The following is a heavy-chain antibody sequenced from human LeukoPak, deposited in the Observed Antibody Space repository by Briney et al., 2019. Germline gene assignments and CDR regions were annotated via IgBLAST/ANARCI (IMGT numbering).Heavy chain of an antibody. J-gene: IGHJ4*02. CDR3: ARDVVAAAGTWDY. Sequence: SETLSLTCTVSGDSISDFYWSWIRQPAGKGLEWIGRIYASGSTNYNPSHKGRVTMSVDTSKNQFSLRLSSATAADTAMYYCARDVVAAAGTWDYWGQGTLVTVSS. D-gene: IGHD6-13*01. CDR2: IYASGST. V-gene: IGHV4-4*07. CDR1: GDSISDFY.